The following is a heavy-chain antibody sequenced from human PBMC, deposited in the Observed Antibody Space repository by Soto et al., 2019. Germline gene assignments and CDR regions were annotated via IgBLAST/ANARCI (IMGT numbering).Heavy chain of an antibody. CDR2: IYPGDSDT. CDR3: ARRCSGGSSSQRAFDI. J-gene: IGHJ3*02. CDR1: GYSFTSYW. V-gene: IGHV5-51*01. Sequence: LGESLKISCKGSGYSFTSYWIGWVRQMPGKGLEWMGIIYPGDSDTRYSPSFQGQVTISADKSISTAYLQWSSLKASDTAMYYCARRCSGGSSSQRAFDIWGQGTMVTVSS. D-gene: IGHD2-15*01.